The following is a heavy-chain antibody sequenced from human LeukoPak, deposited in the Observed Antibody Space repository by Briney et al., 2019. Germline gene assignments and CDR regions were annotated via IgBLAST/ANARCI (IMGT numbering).Heavy chain of an antibody. V-gene: IGHV1-2*02. J-gene: IGHJ6*03. CDR3: ARGPPYYYYYYMDV. Sequence: ASVKVSCKASGYTFTGYYMHWVRQAPGQGLEWMGWINPNSGGTNYAQKFQGRVTMTRDTSIGTAYMELSRLRSDDTAVYYCARGPPYYYYYYMDVWGKGTTVTVSS. CDR1: GYTFTGYY. CDR2: INPNSGGT.